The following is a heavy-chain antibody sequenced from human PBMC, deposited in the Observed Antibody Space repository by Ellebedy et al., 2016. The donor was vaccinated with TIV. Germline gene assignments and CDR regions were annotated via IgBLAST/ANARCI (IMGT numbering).Heavy chain of an antibody. CDR3: ARSSVAGTVDY. J-gene: IGHJ4*02. CDR1: GGSFSGYY. D-gene: IGHD6-19*01. V-gene: IGHV4-34*01. Sequence: GSLRLSCAVYGGSFSGYYWSWIRQPPGKGLEWIGEINHSGSTNYNPSLKSRVTISVDTSKNQFSLNLSSVTAADTAVYYCARSSVAGTVDYWGQGTLVTVSS. CDR2: INHSGST.